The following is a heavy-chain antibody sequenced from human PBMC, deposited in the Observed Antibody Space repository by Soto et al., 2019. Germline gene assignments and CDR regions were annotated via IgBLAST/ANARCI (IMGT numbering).Heavy chain of an antibody. CDR1: GFTFSSYA. CDR2: ISGSGCST. Sequence: GGSLRLSCAASGFTFSSYAMSWVRQAPGKGLEWVSAISGSGCSTYYEDSVKGRFTISRDNSKNRVYVHMNSLRAEDTAVYYCATQLAAAGTFDYWGQGTLVTVSS. V-gene: IGHV3-23*01. D-gene: IGHD6-13*01. CDR3: ATQLAAAGTFDY. J-gene: IGHJ4*02.